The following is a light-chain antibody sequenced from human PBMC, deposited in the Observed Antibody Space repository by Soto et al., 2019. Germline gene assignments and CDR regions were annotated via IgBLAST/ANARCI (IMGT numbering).Light chain of an antibody. Sequence: QSVLTQPPSVSVSPGQSITISCTGTSSDVGRYYFVSWYQHHPGKAPKLLIYEVSNRPAGVSNRFSGSKSGNTASLTISGLQAEDEADYYCSSYINNNIPYVFGTGTRSPS. J-gene: IGLJ1*01. CDR2: EVS. CDR3: SSYINNNIPYV. CDR1: SSDVGRYYF. V-gene: IGLV2-14*01.